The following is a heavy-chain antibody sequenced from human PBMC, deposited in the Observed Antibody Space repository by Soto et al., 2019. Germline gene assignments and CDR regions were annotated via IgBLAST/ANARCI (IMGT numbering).Heavy chain of an antibody. CDR3: AKDGPDYVWARYYYYGMDV. J-gene: IGHJ6*02. Sequence: QVQLVESGGGVVQPGRSLRLSCAASGFTFSSYGMHWVRQAPGKGLEWVAVISYDGSNKYYADSVKGLFTISRDNSKNTLYLQMNSLRAEDTAVYYCAKDGPDYVWARYYYYGMDVWGQGTTVTVSS. D-gene: IGHD3-16*01. V-gene: IGHV3-30*18. CDR2: ISYDGSNK. CDR1: GFTFSSYG.